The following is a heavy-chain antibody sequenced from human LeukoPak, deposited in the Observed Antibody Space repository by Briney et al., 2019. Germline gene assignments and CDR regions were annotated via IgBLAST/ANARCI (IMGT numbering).Heavy chain of an antibody. CDR3: AKYYYDSSGYYYYFDY. D-gene: IGHD3-22*01. J-gene: IGHJ4*02. CDR1: GGSISSSSYY. Sequence: SETLSLTCTVSGGSISSSSYYWGWIRQPPGKGLEWIGSIYYSGSTYYNPSLKSRVTISVDTSKNQFSLKLSSVTAADTAVYNCAKYYYDSSGYYYYFDYWGQGTLVTVSS. CDR2: IYYSGST. V-gene: IGHV4-39*01.